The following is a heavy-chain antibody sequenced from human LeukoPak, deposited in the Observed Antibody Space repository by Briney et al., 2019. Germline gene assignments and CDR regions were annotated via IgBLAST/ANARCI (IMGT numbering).Heavy chain of an antibody. CDR1: GFTFSKYG. CDR3: AKEARITGPTQFDY. V-gene: IGHV3-23*01. D-gene: IGHD1-14*01. CDR2: ISGSGGST. Sequence: GGSLRLSCAASGFTFSKYGMSWVRQAPGKGLEWVSGISGSGGSTYYADSVKGRFTISKDNSKNTLYLQMNSLRAEDTAVYYCAKEARITGPTQFDYWGQGTLVTASS. J-gene: IGHJ4*02.